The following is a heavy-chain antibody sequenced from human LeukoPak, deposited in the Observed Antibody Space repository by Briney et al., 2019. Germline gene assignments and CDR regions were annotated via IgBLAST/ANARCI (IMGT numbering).Heavy chain of an antibody. CDR1: GFTFSSYA. J-gene: IGHJ5*02. CDR2: ISYDGSNK. CDR3: ASVLRFLEWLLPEFDP. V-gene: IGHV3-30*01. Sequence: GGSLRLSCAASGFTFSSYAMQWVRQAPGKGLEWVAVISYDGSNKYYADSVKGRFTISRDNSKNTLYLQMNSLRAEDTAVYYCASVLRFLEWLLPEFDPWGQGTLVTVSS. D-gene: IGHD3-3*01.